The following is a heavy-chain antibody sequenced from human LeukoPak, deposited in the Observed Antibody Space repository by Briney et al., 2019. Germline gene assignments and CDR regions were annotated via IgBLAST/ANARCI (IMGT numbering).Heavy chain of an antibody. CDR1: GYTFTSYG. CDR2: ISAYNGNT. V-gene: IGHV1-18*01. J-gene: IGHJ4*02. CDR3: ARFYYDSSGYYHLEDY. D-gene: IGHD3-22*01. Sequence: ASVKVSCKASGYTFTSYGISWVRQAPGQGLEWMGWISAYNGNTNYAQKLQGRVTMTTDTSTSTAYMELRSLRSDDTAVYYRARFYYDSSGYYHLEDYWGQGTLVTVSS.